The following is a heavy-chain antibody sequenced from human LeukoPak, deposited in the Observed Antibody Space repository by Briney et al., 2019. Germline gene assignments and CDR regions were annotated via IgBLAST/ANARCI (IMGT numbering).Heavy chain of an antibody. Sequence: SETLSLTCTVSGGSLSSNSYFWGWIRQPPGKGLDWIGIIYYSGSTYYNPSLKSRVTISIDTSKNQFSLKLSSVTAADTAVYYCARNVVVTAMPLNWFDPWGQGTLVTVSS. CDR3: ARNVVVTAMPLNWFDP. J-gene: IGHJ5*02. D-gene: IGHD2-21*02. CDR1: GGSLSSNSYF. V-gene: IGHV4-39*07. CDR2: IYYSGST.